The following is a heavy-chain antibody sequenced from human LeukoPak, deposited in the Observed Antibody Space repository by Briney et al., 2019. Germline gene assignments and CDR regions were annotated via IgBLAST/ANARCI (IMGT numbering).Heavy chain of an antibody. CDR3: ARVAPNYGDYGWDDY. Sequence: ASVKVSCKASGYTFTSYGISWVRQAPGQGLEWMGWISAYNGNTNYAQKLQGRVTMTTDTSTSTAYMELRSLRSDDTAVYYCARVAPNYGDYGWDDYWGQGILVTVSS. CDR1: GYTFTSYG. V-gene: IGHV1-18*01. CDR2: ISAYNGNT. D-gene: IGHD4-17*01. J-gene: IGHJ4*02.